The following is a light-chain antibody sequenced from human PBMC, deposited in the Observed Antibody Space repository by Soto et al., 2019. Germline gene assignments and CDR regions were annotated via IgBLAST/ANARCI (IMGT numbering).Light chain of an antibody. Sequence: DIQMTQSPSAMSASVGDRVTITCRASQGIDNYLAWFQKKQGKVTRRLIYTASSLQSGVPSRFSGTGSGTELTLTLSSLQPEDGETYVGLQHKSYPWTFGQGTKVDI. CDR1: QGIDNY. CDR3: LQHKSYPWT. V-gene: IGKV1-17*03. J-gene: IGKJ1*01. CDR2: TAS.